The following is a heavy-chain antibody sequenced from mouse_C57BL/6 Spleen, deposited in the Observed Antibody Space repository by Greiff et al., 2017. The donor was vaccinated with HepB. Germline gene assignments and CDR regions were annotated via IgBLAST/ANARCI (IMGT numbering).Heavy chain of an antibody. D-gene: IGHD3-2*02. CDR3: TTGNGQLRPYFDY. CDR2: IDPEDGDT. V-gene: IGHV14-1*01. J-gene: IGHJ2*01. CDR1: GFNIKDYY. Sequence: EVQLQQSGAELVRPGASVKLSCTASGFNIKDYYMHWVKQRPEQGLEWIGRIDPEDGDTEYAPKFQGKATMTADTSSNTAYLQLSSLTSEDTAVYYCTTGNGQLRPYFDYWGQGTTLTVSS.